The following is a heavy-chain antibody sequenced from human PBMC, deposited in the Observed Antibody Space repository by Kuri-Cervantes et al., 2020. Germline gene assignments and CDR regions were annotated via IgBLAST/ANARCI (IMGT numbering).Heavy chain of an antibody. CDR1: GFTFSSYA. CDR2: ISGSGGST. CDR3: ANPTLTIKGGMDV. Sequence: GGSLRLSCAASGFTFSSYAMSWVRQAPGKGLEWVSAISGSGGSTYYADSVKGRSTISRDNSKNTLYLQMNSLRAEDTAVYYCANPTLTIKGGMDVWGQGTTVTVSS. V-gene: IGHV3-23*01. D-gene: IGHD3-9*01. J-gene: IGHJ6*02.